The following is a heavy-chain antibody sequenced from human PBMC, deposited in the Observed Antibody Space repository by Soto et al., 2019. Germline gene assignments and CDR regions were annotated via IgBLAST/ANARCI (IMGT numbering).Heavy chain of an antibody. V-gene: IGHV4-4*07. D-gene: IGHD6-13*01. CDR1: GGSISTYY. Sequence: SETLSLTCTVSGGSISTYYWSWIRQPAGKGLEWIGRIDTSGNTNYNPSLKSRVTMSVDTSKEQFSLKLTSVTAADTAVYYCARYSSNWFQTEGMDVWGQGTTVTVS. CDR3: ARYSSNWFQTEGMDV. CDR2: IDTSGNT. J-gene: IGHJ6*02.